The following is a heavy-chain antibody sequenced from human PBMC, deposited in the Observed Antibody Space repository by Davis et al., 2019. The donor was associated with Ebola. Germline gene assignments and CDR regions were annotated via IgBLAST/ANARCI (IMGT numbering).Heavy chain of an antibody. CDR1: GYTFTNYY. D-gene: IGHD2-15*01. J-gene: IGHJ6*04. CDR2: INPSGGST. V-gene: IGHV1-46*01. CDR3: AREPIVVVVAATEPYYYYGMDV. Sequence: ASVKVSCKASGYTFTNYYMHWVRQAPGQGLEWMGIINPSGGSTTYAQNFQGRVTMTRDTSTSTVYMELSSLRSEDTAVYYCAREPIVVVVAATEPYYYYGMDVWGKGTTVTVSS.